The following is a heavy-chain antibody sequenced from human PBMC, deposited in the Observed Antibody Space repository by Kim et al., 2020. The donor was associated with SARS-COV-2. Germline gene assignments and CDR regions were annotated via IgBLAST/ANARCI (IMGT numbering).Heavy chain of an antibody. D-gene: IGHD5-12*01. Sequence: YCGDSVKGRFAISRDASGDTLCLQMDSVGTEDTAVYYCATDPAYDWWHFDHWGQGTLVAVSS. V-gene: IGHV3-30*09. J-gene: IGHJ4*02. CDR3: ATDPAYDWWHFDH.